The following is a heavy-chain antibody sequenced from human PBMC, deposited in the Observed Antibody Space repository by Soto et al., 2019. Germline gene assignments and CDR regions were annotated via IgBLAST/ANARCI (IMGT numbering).Heavy chain of an antibody. D-gene: IGHD3-3*01. V-gene: IGHV1-46*01. CDR2: INPSGGST. CDR3: ARDLRSITIFGVVINGMDV. J-gene: IGHJ6*02. CDR1: GYTFTSYD. Sequence: ASVKVSCKASGYTFTSYDMHWVRQAPGQGLEWMGIINPSGGSTSYAQKFQGRVTMTRDTSTSTVYMELSSLRSEDTAVYYCARDLRSITIFGVVINGMDVWGQGTTVTVSS.